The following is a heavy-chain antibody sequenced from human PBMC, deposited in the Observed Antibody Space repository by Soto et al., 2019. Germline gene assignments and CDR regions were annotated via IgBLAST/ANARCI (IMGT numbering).Heavy chain of an antibody. Sequence: SETLSLTCTVSGGSIGSGAYYWSWLRQHPGKGLEWIGFIYYSGSTYYNPSLKSRVTISIDTSNNHFSLKLSSVTAADTAVYYCAKSYGPTDTWFDPWGQGTLVTVSS. D-gene: IGHD4-17*01. CDR2: IYYSGST. CDR3: AKSYGPTDTWFDP. V-gene: IGHV4-31*03. CDR1: GGSIGSGAYY. J-gene: IGHJ5*02.